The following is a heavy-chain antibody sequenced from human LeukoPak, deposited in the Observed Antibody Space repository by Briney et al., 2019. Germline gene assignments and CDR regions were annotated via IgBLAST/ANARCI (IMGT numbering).Heavy chain of an antibody. V-gene: IGHV1-46*01. CDR3: ARILITMVRGVPTGFDP. Sequence: ASVKVSCKASGYTFTSYYMHWVRQAPGQGLEWMGIINPSGGSTSYAQKFQGRVTITADKSTSTAYMELSSLRSEDTAVYYCARILITMVRGVPTGFDPWGQGTLVTVSS. CDR1: GYTFTSYY. D-gene: IGHD3-10*01. CDR2: INPSGGST. J-gene: IGHJ5*02.